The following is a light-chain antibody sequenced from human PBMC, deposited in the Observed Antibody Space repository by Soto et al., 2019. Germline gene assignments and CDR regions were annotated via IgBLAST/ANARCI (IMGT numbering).Light chain of an antibody. Sequence: QSALTQPPSVSGSPGQSVTISCTGTSSDVGNYNRVSWYQQPPGTAPKLMIYEVSNRPSGVPDRFSGSKSGNTASLTISGLQAEDEADYYCSSYTSSSTFAVVFGGGTKVTVL. J-gene: IGLJ2*01. CDR3: SSYTSSSTFAVV. CDR1: SSDVGNYNR. V-gene: IGLV2-18*02. CDR2: EVS.